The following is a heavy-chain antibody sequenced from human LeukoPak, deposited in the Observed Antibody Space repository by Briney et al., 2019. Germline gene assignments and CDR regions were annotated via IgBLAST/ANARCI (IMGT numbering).Heavy chain of an antibody. J-gene: IGHJ4*02. V-gene: IGHV4-4*07. CDR1: GGSISSYY. CDR2: IYTTGST. CDR3: ARVEKDYDILTGYYTPAYFDY. Sequence: PSETLSLTCTVSGGSISSYYWSWIRQPAGKGLEWIWRIYTTGSTTYNPSLKSRVTMSVHTSKNQFSLKLSSVPAADTAVYYCARVEKDYDILTGYYTPAYFDYWGQGTLVTVSS. D-gene: IGHD3-9*01.